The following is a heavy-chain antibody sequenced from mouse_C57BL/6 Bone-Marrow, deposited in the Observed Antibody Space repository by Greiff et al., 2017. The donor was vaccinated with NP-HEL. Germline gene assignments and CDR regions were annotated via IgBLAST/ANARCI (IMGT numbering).Heavy chain of an antibody. V-gene: IGHV10-1*01. CDR2: LRSKSNNYAT. CDR1: GFSFNTYA. CDR3: VVYYDGRRGYFDV. Sequence: EVHLVESGGGLVQPKGSLKLSCAASGFSFNTYAMNWVRQAPGKGLEWVARLRSKSNNYATYYADSVKDRFLISRDDSESMLYLQMNNLKTEDTAMYYCVVYYDGRRGYFDVWGTGTTVTVSS. D-gene: IGHD1-1*01. J-gene: IGHJ1*03.